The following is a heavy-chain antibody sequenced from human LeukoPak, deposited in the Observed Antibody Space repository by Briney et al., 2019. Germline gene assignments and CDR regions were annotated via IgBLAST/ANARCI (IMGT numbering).Heavy chain of an antibody. CDR2: IYTSGST. CDR3: ARDHRSSGWYGGLDY. V-gene: IGHV4-4*07. Sequence: SEALSLTRTVSSGSISSYYWSWIRQPAGKGLEWIGRIYTSGSTNYNPSLKSRVTMSVDTSKNQFSLKLSSVTAADTAVYYCARDHRSSGWYGGLDYWGQGTLVTVSS. J-gene: IGHJ4*02. D-gene: IGHD6-19*01. CDR1: SGSISSYY.